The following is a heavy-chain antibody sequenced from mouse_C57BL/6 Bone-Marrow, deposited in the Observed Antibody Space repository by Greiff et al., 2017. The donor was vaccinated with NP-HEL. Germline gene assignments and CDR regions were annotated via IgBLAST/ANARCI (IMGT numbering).Heavy chain of an antibody. V-gene: IGHV1-81*01. Sequence: QVHVKQSGAELARPGASVKLSCKASGYTFTSYGISWVKQRTGQGLEWIGEIYPRSGNTYYNEKFKGKATLTADKSSSTAYMELRSLTSEDSAVYFCARRGDYGNSFAYWGQGTLVTVSA. D-gene: IGHD2-1*01. CDR3: ARRGDYGNSFAY. J-gene: IGHJ3*01. CDR2: IYPRSGNT. CDR1: GYTFTSYG.